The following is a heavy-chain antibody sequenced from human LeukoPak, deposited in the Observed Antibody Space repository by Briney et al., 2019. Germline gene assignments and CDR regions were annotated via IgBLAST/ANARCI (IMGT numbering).Heavy chain of an antibody. CDR1: GGSFSGYV. CDR2: INHSGST. J-gene: IGHJ4*02. V-gene: IGHV4-34*01. D-gene: IGHD6-13*01. CDR3: ARARRYSSSWYPVSEPWRFDY. Sequence: SETLSLTCGVYGGSFSGYVWSWIRQPPGKGLQWIGEINHSGSTTYNPSLKSQVTISLDTSRNQFSLKLTSVTAADTAVYYCARARRYSSSWYPVSEPWRFDYWGQGTLVTVSS.